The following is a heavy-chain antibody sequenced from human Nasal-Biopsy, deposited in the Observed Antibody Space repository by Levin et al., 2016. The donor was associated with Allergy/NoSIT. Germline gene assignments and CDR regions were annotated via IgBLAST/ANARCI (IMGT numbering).Heavy chain of an antibody. CDR1: GYSLSDYG. J-gene: IGHJ6*02. CDR3: ARLKRGRSLDDYHPLDV. Sequence: ASVKVSCKASGYSLSDYGTAWIRQAPGQGLQYMAWIDTNNGDTRYAQKFQGRVTLTGDPSASTVYMELRRLGSDDTAMYFCARLKRGRSLDDYHPLDVWGQGTTVTVSS. V-gene: IGHV1-18*01. D-gene: IGHD1-26*01. CDR2: IDTNNGDT.